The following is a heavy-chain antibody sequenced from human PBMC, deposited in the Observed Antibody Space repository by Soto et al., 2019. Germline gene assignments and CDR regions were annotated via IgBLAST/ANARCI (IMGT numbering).Heavy chain of an antibody. V-gene: IGHV1-69*13. CDR1: GGTFSSYA. CDR2: IIPIFGTA. J-gene: IGHJ6*02. Sequence: SVKVSCKASGGTFSSYAISWVRQAPGQGLEWMGGIIPIFGTANYAQKFQGRVTITADESTSTAYMELSSLRSEDTAVYYCAREVGTTTQYYYYYGMDVWGQGTTVTVSS. CDR3: AREVGTTTQYYYYYGMDV. D-gene: IGHD1-1*01.